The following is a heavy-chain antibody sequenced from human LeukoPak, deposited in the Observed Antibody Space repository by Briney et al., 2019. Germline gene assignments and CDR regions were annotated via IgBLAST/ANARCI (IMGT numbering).Heavy chain of an antibody. J-gene: IGHJ3*02. CDR3: AKGRQQWWTFDVLDI. Sequence: GGSLRLSCAASGFTFSSYWMSWVRQAPGKGLEWVANIKQDASEKYYVDSVEGRFTISTDNAKNSLYLQMNSLRPEDTAVYHCAKGRQQWWTFDVLDIWGQGTVVTVSS. V-gene: IGHV3-7*02. CDR1: GFTFSSYW. D-gene: IGHD5-18*01. CDR2: IKQDASEK.